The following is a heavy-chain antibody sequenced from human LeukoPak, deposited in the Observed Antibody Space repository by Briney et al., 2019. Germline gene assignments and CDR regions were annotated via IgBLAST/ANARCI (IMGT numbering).Heavy chain of an antibody. V-gene: IGHV1-69*13. D-gene: IGHD5-18*01. Sequence: GASVKVSCKASGGTFSSYAISWVRQAPGQGLEWMGGIIPIFGTANYAQKFQGRVTITADESTSTAYMELSSLRSEDTAVYHCARVVVDTAMVMYNWFDPWGQGTLVTVSS. CDR1: GGTFSSYA. CDR3: ARVVVDTAMVMYNWFDP. CDR2: IIPIFGTA. J-gene: IGHJ5*02.